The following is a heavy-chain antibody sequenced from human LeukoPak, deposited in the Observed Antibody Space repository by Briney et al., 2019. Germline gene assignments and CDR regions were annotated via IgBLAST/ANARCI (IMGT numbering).Heavy chain of an antibody. J-gene: IGHJ6*02. Sequence: GGSLRLSCEASGFIFSSYAMSWVRQAPGKGLEWVSTISGSGGSTHYADSVKGRFTISRDNSKNTLSLQMNSLRGEDTAVYYCAKTSVAGTRYNYYAMDVWGQGTTVTVSS. V-gene: IGHV3-23*01. CDR2: ISGSGGST. CDR3: AKTSVAGTRYNYYAMDV. D-gene: IGHD6-13*01. CDR1: GFIFSSYA.